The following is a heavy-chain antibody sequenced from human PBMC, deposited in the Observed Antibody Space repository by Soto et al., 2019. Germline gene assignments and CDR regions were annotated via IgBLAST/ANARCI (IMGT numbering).Heavy chain of an antibody. Sequence: PSETLSLTCAVSGDSISSYSWNWIRQTAGRGLEWIGRVYPSGHTQYRSSFETRVTVSVDXXXXXFXLXLXXXTAAXTAVYYCARESGENWSYEAYWGQGTQDTVSS. D-gene: IGHD1-7*01. CDR3: ARESGENWSYEAY. CDR2: VYPSGHT. J-gene: IGHJ4*02. CDR1: GDSISSYS. V-gene: IGHV4-4*07.